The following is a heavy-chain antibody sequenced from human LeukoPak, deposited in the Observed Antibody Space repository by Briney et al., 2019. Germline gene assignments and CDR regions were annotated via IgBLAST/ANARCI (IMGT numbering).Heavy chain of an antibody. Sequence: PSETLSLTCTVSGGSISSGSFYWSWIRQPAGKGLEWIGRIYTSGSTNYNPSLKSRVAISVDKSKNQFSLHLSSVTAADTAMYYCAIAVVTGAAYWGQGTLVTVSS. V-gene: IGHV4-61*02. CDR2: IYTSGST. J-gene: IGHJ4*02. D-gene: IGHD7-27*01. CDR3: AIAVVTGAAY. CDR1: GGSISSGSFY.